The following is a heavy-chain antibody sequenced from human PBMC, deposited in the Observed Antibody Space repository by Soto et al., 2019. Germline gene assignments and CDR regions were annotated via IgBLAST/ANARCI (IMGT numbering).Heavy chain of an antibody. J-gene: IGHJ4*02. CDR2: IWYDGSNK. Sequence: QVQLVESGGGVVQPGRSLRLSCAASGFTFSSYGMHWVRQAPGKGLEWVAVIWYDGSNKYYADSVKGRFTISRDNSKNTLYLQMNSLRAEDTAVYYCAKENYGDYDYWGQGTLVTVSS. CDR3: AKENYGDYDY. V-gene: IGHV3-33*06. CDR1: GFTFSSYG. D-gene: IGHD4-17*01.